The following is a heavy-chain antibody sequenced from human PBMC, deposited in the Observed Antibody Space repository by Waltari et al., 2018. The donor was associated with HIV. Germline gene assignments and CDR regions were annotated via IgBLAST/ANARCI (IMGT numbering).Heavy chain of an antibody. CDR2: ISSGSIYI. J-gene: IGHJ4*02. Sequence: EVRLVESGGGLVKHGGSLRLSCAASGFTFNSYGQDWVRQAAGKGLEWVSSISSGSIYIYYADSVNVRFTISSDNAKTSLYLQMTSLSAEYTAVYYCAIDGNQLLFAYWGQGTLVTVSS. V-gene: IGHV3-21*01. D-gene: IGHD2-2*01. CDR3: AIDGNQLLFAY. CDR1: GFTFNSYG.